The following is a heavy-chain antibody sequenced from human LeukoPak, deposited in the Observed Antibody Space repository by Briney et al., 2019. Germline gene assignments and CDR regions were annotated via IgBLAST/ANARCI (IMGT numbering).Heavy chain of an antibody. Sequence: ASVKVSCKASGYTFISYNINWVRQATGQGLEWMGWLNPRSGNAVYLQKFQGRLTITRDTSTDTVYMDLSSLTAEDTAVYYCARGIPLGYCTYGVCYQPYYFDFWGQGTLVTASS. CDR2: LNPRSGNA. D-gene: IGHD2-8*01. CDR1: GYTFISYN. J-gene: IGHJ4*02. V-gene: IGHV1-8*03. CDR3: ARGIPLGYCTYGVCYQPYYFDF.